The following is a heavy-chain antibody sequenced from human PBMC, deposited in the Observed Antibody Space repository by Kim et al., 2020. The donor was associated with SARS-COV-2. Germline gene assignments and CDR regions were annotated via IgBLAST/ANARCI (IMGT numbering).Heavy chain of an antibody. J-gene: IGHJ6*03. Sequence: GGSLRLSGAASGFTFSSYWMHWVRQAPGKGLVWVSRINSDGSSTSYADSVKGRFTISRDNAKNTLYLQMNSLRAEDTALYYCARNVIAAADDAENYYYYYYNMDVGGKGTTVTVAS. CDR2: INSDGSST. D-gene: IGHD6-13*01. V-gene: IGHV3-74*01. CDR1: GFTFSSYW. CDR3: ARNVIAAADDAENYYYYYYNMDV.